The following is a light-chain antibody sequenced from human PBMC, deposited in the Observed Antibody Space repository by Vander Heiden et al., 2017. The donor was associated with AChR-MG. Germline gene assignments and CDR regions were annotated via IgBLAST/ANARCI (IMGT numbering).Light chain of an antibody. Sequence: HSVLTQPPSVSGAPGQSVPISCTGSSCNIGAGYDVHWYQQLPGTALKLLIYGNSNRPSGVPDRFSGSKSGTSASLAITGLQAEDEADYYCQSYDSSLSGSRVFGGGTKLTVL. V-gene: IGLV1-40*01. CDR2: GNS. J-gene: IGLJ2*01. CDR3: QSYDSSLSGSRV. CDR1: SCNIGAGYD.